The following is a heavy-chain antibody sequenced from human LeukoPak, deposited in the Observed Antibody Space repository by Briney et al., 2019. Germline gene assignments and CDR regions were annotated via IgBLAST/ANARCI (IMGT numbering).Heavy chain of an antibody. CDR3: ARDLTSRTSSSSDNFDY. Sequence: GGSLRLSCAASGFTFSSYTMNWVRQAPGKGLEWVSSISSSSSYIYYADSVKGRFTISRDSAKNSLYLQMNSLRAEDTAVYYCARDLTSRTSSSSDNFDYWGQGTLVTVSS. D-gene: IGHD6-6*01. V-gene: IGHV3-21*01. J-gene: IGHJ4*02. CDR2: ISSSSSYI. CDR1: GFTFSSYT.